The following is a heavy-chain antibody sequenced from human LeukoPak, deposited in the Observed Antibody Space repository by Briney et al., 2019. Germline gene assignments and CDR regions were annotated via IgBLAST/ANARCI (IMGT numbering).Heavy chain of an antibody. Sequence: PGRSLRLSCAASGFTFDDYAMHWVRQAPGKGLEWVSGISWNSGSIGYADSVKGRFTISRDNAKNSLYLQMNSLRAEDTALYYCAKVHCSSTSCYDDAFDIWGQGTMVTVSS. V-gene: IGHV3-9*01. CDR2: ISWNSGSI. D-gene: IGHD2-2*01. J-gene: IGHJ3*02. CDR1: GFTFDDYA. CDR3: AKVHCSSTSCYDDAFDI.